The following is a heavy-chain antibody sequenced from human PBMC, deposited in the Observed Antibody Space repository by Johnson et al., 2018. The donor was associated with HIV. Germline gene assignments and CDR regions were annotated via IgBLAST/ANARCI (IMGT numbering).Heavy chain of an antibody. Sequence: VQLVESGGGLVKPGGSLRLSCAASGFTFSNAWMSWVRQAPGNGLEWVSGINWNGGSTGYGDSVKGRFTISRDKAKNSLHLQMNSLSAGDTAVYYCARDCSYGSNDAFDIWGQGTMVTVSA. J-gene: IGHJ3*02. D-gene: IGHD5-18*01. CDR2: INWNGGST. CDR3: ARDCSYGSNDAFDI. V-gene: IGHV3-20*04. CDR1: GFTFSNAW.